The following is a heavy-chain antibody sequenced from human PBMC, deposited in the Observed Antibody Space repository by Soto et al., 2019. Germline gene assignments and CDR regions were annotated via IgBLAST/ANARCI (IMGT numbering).Heavy chain of an antibody. CDR2: IDWDDDK. Sequence: LVNPTQTLTLTCTFSGFSLSTSGMCVSWIRQPPGKALEWLALIDWDDDKYYSTSLKTRLTISKDTSKNQVVLTMTNMDPVDTATYYCSCNGPFVSDTFDLWGQGTMVTVSS. CDR1: GFSLSTSGMC. CDR3: SCNGPFVSDTFDL. V-gene: IGHV2-70*01. J-gene: IGHJ3*01. D-gene: IGHD2-8*01.